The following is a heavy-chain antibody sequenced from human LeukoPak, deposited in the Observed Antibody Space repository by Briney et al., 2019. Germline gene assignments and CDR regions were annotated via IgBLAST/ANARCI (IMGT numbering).Heavy chain of an antibody. D-gene: IGHD3-10*01. V-gene: IGHV3-7*01. CDR3: ARAPYYYGSGSDAFDI. CDR1: GFTFSSYW. CDR2: IKQDGSEK. J-gene: IGHJ3*02. Sequence: GGSLRLSCAASGFTFSSYWMSWVRQAPGKGLEWVANIKQDGSEKYYVDSVKGRFTISRDNAKNSLYLQMNSLRAEDTAVYCCARAPYYYGSGSDAFDIWGQGTMVTVSS.